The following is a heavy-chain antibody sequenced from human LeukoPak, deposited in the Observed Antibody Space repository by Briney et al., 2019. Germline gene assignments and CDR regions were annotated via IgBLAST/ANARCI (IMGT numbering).Heavy chain of an antibody. CDR3: AKDVGKWESLHFFDY. D-gene: IGHD1-26*01. V-gene: IGHV3-53*01. CDR2: IYSGGST. CDR1: GFTVSSNY. Sequence: GGSLRLSCAASGFTVSSNYMSWVRQAPGKGLEWVSVIYSGGSTYYADSVTGRFTISRDNSRNTLYLQMNSLRGDDTAVYYCAKDVGKWESLHFFDYWGQGTLVTVSS. J-gene: IGHJ4*02.